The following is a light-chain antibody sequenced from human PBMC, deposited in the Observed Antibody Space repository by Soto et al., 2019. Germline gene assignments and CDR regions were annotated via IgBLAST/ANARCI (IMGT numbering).Light chain of an antibody. CDR2: EVS. J-gene: IGLJ2*01. CDR1: SSDVGGYNY. CDR3: SSYTSTKVL. Sequence: QSALTQPPSASGSPGQSVTISCTGTSSDVGGYNYVSWYQQHPGKAPKLMIYEVSKRPSGVPDRFSGSKSGNTASLTVSGLQAEDEADYYCSSYTSTKVLFGGGTKVTVL. V-gene: IGLV2-8*01.